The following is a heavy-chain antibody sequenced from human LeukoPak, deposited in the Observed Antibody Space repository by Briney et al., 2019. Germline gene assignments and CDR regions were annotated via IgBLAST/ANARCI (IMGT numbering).Heavy chain of an antibody. Sequence: GGSLRLSCAASGFTFSSYGMHWVRQAPGKGLEWVAVKSYDGTKQYYADSVKGRFTISRDNAKNTLYLQMNSLRAEDTAVYYCARDYYYGSGSYMSYWGQGTLVTVSS. CDR1: GFTFSSYG. CDR2: KSYDGTKQ. D-gene: IGHD3-10*01. V-gene: IGHV3-30*03. CDR3: ARDYYYGSGSYMSY. J-gene: IGHJ4*02.